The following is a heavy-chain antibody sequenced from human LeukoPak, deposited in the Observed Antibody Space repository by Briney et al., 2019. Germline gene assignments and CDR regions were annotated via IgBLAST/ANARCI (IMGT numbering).Heavy chain of an antibody. CDR2: VNWNGGST. D-gene: IGHD3-22*01. CDR1: GFTFDNYG. Sequence: GGSLRLSCAASGFTFDNYGMTWVRQVPGKGLEWVSGVNWNGGSTGYADSVKGRFTISRDNAKNSLYLQMNSLRAEDMALYYCARASLYDNSAYYLDYWGQGTLVTVSS. J-gene: IGHJ4*02. V-gene: IGHV3-20*04. CDR3: ARASLYDNSAYYLDY.